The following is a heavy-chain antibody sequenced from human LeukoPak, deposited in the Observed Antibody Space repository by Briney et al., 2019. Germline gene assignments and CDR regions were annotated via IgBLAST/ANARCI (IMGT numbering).Heavy chain of an antibody. CDR2: ISYDGSNK. Sequence: GRSLRLSCAASGFTFSSYDMHWVRQAPGKGLEWVAVISYDGSNKYYADSVKGRFTISRDNSKNTLYLQMNRLRAEDTAVYYCARGYSSSVVLNWGQGTLVTVCS. CDR3: ARGYSSSVVLN. J-gene: IGHJ4*02. V-gene: IGHV3-30*03. CDR1: GFTFSSYD. D-gene: IGHD6-13*01.